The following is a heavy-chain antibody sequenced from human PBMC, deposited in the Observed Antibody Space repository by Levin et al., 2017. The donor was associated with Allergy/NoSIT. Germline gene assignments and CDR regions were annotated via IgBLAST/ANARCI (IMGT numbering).Heavy chain of an antibody. J-gene: IGHJ3*02. CDR3: ARVLYYYDGSGYANDAFDI. CDR1: GGSLSGYY. V-gene: IGHV4-34*01. D-gene: IGHD3-22*01. Sequence: SETLSLTCAVYGGSLSGYYWSWIRQPPGKGLEWIGDINHNGSPNYNPSLKSRVTISVDTSKNQFSLKLKSVTAAETAVYYCARVLYYYDGSGYANDAFDIWGQGRMVTVSS. CDR2: INHNGSP.